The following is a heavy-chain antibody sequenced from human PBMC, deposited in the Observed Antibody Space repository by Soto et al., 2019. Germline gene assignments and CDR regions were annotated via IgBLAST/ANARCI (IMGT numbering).Heavy chain of an antibody. CDR3: AKAGEGYCSGGSCYRGYYYCLDV. J-gene: IGHJ6*02. CDR1: GFAFSSYA. D-gene: IGHD2-15*01. V-gene: IGHV3-23*01. Sequence: GGSLSLSCAASGFAFSSYAMSWVRQPPGKGLEWVSAISDSGGSTYYAASVKGRFTISRDNSKNTLYLQMNSLRAEDTAVYYCAKAGEGYCSGGSCYRGYYYCLDVWGQGTMVTVSS. CDR2: ISDSGGST.